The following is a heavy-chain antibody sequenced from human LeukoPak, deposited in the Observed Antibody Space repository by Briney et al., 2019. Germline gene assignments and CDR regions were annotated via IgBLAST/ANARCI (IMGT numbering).Heavy chain of an antibody. Sequence: GGSLRLSCAASEFTFSDYYMSWIRQAPGKGLEWVSNISSSGSAIYYADSIKGRFTISRDNAKNSLYLQMNSLRAEDTAVYYCARGWGSSWNRHFDYWGQGTLVTVSS. D-gene: IGHD6-13*01. J-gene: IGHJ4*02. CDR1: EFTFSDYY. CDR3: ARGWGSSWNRHFDY. CDR2: ISSSGSAI. V-gene: IGHV3-11*04.